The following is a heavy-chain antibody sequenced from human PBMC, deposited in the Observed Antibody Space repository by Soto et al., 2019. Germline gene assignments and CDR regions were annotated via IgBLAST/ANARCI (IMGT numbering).Heavy chain of an antibody. Sequence: QVQLVQSGAEVKKPGSSVKVSCKASGGTFSSYTISWVRQAPGQGLEWMGRIIPILGIANYAQKFQGRVTITADKSTSTDYMELSSLRSEDTAVYYSARDQGADEPVDYWGQGTLVTVSS. CDR3: ARDQGADEPVDY. D-gene: IGHD3-16*01. CDR2: IIPILGIA. CDR1: GGTFSSYT. V-gene: IGHV1-69*08. J-gene: IGHJ4*02.